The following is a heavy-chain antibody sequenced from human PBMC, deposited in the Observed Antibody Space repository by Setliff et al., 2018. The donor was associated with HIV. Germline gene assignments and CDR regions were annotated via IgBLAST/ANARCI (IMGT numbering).Heavy chain of an antibody. V-gene: IGHV4-34*01. CDR3: ASTRIPIWFFHY. J-gene: IGHJ4*02. CDR1: GGSFSNYY. CDR2: INHSGKT. D-gene: IGHD3-9*01. Sequence: KPSETLSLTCAVYGGSFSNYYWSWIRQPPGKGPEWIGEINHSGKTDYSPSLKNRVTISVDTSKNQFSLKVNSVTAADTAVYYCASTRIPIWFFHYWAQGTLVTVSS.